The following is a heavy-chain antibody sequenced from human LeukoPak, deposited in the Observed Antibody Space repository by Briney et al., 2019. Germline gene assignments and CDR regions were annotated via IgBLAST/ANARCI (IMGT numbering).Heavy chain of an antibody. CDR3: AKWMVRNDFWSGAFDI. CDR2: VSGSAYSK. CDR1: GFTFNSYS. V-gene: IGHV3-23*01. J-gene: IGHJ3*02. D-gene: IGHD3-3*01. Sequence: GGSLRLSCAASGFTFNSYSMGWVRQAPGQGLEWVSAVSGSAYSKYYADSVKGRFTISRDNSKNTLYLQMNSLRAEDTAVYFCAKWMVRNDFWSGAFDIWGQGTMVTVSS.